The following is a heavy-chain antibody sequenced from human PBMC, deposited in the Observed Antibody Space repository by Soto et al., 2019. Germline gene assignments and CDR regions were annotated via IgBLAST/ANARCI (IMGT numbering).Heavy chain of an antibody. D-gene: IGHD4-17*01. CDR1: GGSISSYY. V-gene: IGHV4-59*01. J-gene: IGHJ5*02. CDR3: AREAPDGDYTERGTSRYNWFEP. Sequence: SETLSLTCTVSGGSISSYYWSWIRQPPGKGLEWIGYIYYSGSTNYNPSLKSRVTISVDTSKNQFSLKLSSVTAADTAVYYCAREAPDGDYTERGTSRYNWFEPWGQGTLVTVSS. CDR2: IYYSGST.